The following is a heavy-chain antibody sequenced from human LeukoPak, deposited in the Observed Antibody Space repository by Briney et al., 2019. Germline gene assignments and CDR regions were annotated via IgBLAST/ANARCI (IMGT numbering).Heavy chain of an antibody. CDR1: GYTFTSYG. V-gene: IGHV1-18*01. Sequence: GASVKVSCKASGYTFTSYGISWVLQAPGQGLEWMGWISAYNGNTNYAQKLQGRVTMTTDTSTSTAYMELRSLRSDDTAVYYCARVSSSGSGWYLNYYYYYMDVWGKGTTVTVSS. CDR3: ARVSSSGSGWYLNYYYYYMDV. J-gene: IGHJ6*03. D-gene: IGHD6-19*01. CDR2: ISAYNGNT.